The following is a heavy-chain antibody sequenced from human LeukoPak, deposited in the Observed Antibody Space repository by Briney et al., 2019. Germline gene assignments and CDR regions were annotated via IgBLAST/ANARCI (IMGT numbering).Heavy chain of an antibody. D-gene: IGHD2/OR15-2a*01. J-gene: IGHJ6*02. CDR1: GFTFSSYW. CDR2: IKQDGSEK. V-gene: IGHV3-7*01. Sequence: GGSLRLSCAASGFTFSSYWMSWVRQAPGKGLEWVANIKQDGSEKYYVDSVKGRFTISRDNAKNSLYLQMNSLRAEDTAVYYCARDALDQYYYYYYYGMDVWGQGTTVTVS. CDR3: ARDALDQYYYYYYYGMDV.